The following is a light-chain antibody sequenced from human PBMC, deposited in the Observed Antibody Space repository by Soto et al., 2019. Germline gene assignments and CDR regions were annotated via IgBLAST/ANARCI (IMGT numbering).Light chain of an antibody. CDR3: QSYDSSSWV. Sequence: NFMLTQPHSVSEFPGKTVTISCTRSSGSIASNSVQWYQQRPGSAPTTVIYEDNQRHSGLPDRFSGSIDSSSNSASLTISGLKAADEADYYCQSYDSSSWVFGGGPQINVL. J-gene: IGLJ3*02. V-gene: IGLV6-57*03. CDR2: EDN. CDR1: SGSIASNS.